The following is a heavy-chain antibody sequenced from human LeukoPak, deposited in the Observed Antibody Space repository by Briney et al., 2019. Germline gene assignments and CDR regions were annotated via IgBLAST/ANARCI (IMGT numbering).Heavy chain of an antibody. V-gene: IGHV3-7*05. Sequence: GGSLRLSCAASGFTLSSFWMSWVRQAPGKGLEWVANINQDGNEKYYVDSVKGRFTISRDNAKNSLYLQMNSLRAEDTAVYYCARDGKADYYGSGNPPRYWYFDLWGRGTLVTVSS. CDR2: INQDGNEK. D-gene: IGHD3-10*01. CDR3: ARDGKADYYGSGNPPRYWYFDL. CDR1: GFTLSSFW. J-gene: IGHJ2*01.